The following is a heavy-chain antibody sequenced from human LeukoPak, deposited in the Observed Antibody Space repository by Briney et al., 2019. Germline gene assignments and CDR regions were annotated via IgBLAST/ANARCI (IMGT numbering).Heavy chain of an antibody. CDR3: ARSPYSSSWNTFDY. CDR1: GFTVSSNY. D-gene: IGHD6-13*01. J-gene: IGHJ4*02. V-gene: IGHV3-53*01. CDR2: IYSGGST. Sequence: GGSLRLSCAASGFTVSSNYMSWVRKAPGKGLEWVSVIYSGGSTYYADSVKGRFTISRDNSKNTLYLQMNSLRAEDTAVYYCARSPYSSSWNTFDYWGQGTLVTVSS.